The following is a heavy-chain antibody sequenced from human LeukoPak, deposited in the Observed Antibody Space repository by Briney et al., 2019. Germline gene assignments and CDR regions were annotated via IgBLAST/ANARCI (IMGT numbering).Heavy chain of an antibody. V-gene: IGHV3-49*04. CDR1: GFTFGDYA. CDR3: TRVRWGSYSDY. CDR2: IRSKAYGGTT. Sequence: GGSLRLSCTASGFTFGDYAMSWVRQAPGKGLEWVGFIRSKAYGGTTEYAASVKGRFTISRGDSKSIAYLQMNSLKTEDTAVYYCTRVRWGSYSDYWGQGTLVTVSS. J-gene: IGHJ4*02. D-gene: IGHD3-16*01.